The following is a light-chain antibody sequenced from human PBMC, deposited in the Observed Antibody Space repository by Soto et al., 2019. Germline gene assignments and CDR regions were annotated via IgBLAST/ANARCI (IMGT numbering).Light chain of an antibody. CDR3: NSYTSSSTYV. Sequence: QSVLTQPASVSGSPGQSITISCTGTSSDVGGFNYVSWYQQHPGKAPKLMIYDVTNRPSGVSYRFSGSKSGNTASLTISGLQAEEEADYCNSYTSSSTYVFGTGTKVTVL. V-gene: IGLV2-14*03. J-gene: IGLJ1*01. CDR1: SSDVGGFNY. CDR2: DVT.